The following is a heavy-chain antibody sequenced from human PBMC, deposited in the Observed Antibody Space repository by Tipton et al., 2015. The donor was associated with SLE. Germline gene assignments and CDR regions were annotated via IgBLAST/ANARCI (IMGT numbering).Heavy chain of an antibody. CDR3: ARLVGGYAR. CDR2: IYYNGGT. J-gene: IGHJ4*02. Sequence: TLSLTCNVSGASIRSSDYSWGWMRQPPGEGLEWIGTIYYNGGTHSNPSLKSRVSIWVDTPKNQLSLKLISVTAADTAVYFCARLVGGYARWGQGTLVTVSS. V-gene: IGHV4-39*01. CDR1: GASIRSSDYS. D-gene: IGHD5-12*01.